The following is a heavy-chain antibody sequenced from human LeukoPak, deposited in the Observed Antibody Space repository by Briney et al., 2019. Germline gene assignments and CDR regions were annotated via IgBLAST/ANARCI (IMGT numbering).Heavy chain of an antibody. CDR2: VIPIFGTA. J-gene: IGHJ4*02. V-gene: IGHV1-69*13. CDR3: ARGEQQLVGPYYFDY. CDR1: GGTFSSYA. Sequence: SVKVSCKASGGTFSSYAISWVRQAPRQGLEWMGGVIPIFGTANYAQKFQGRVTITADESTSTAYMELSSLRSEDTAVYYCARGEQQLVGPYYFDYWGQGTLVTVSS. D-gene: IGHD6-13*01.